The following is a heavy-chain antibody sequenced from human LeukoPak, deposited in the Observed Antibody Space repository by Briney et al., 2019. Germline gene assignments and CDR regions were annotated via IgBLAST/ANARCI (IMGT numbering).Heavy chain of an antibody. D-gene: IGHD6-6*01. Sequence: GQSLKISSHAFGYNFISYWIAWVRQMPGRCPEWMGIIYPGDFDTRYSPSFQGPVTISAHKSIRTAYLKWSSLKGSENAMYYCARAQSPSSSGAFDIWGQGTMVTVSS. J-gene: IGHJ3*02. V-gene: IGHV5-51*01. CDR2: IYPGDFDT. CDR3: ARAQSPSSSGAFDI. CDR1: GYNFISYW.